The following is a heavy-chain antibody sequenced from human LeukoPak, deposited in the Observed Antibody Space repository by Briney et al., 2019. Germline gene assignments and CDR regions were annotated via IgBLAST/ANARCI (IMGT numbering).Heavy chain of an antibody. CDR2: ISGSGGST. Sequence: GGSLRLSCAASGFTFSSYGMSWVRQAPGKGLECVSAISGSGGSTYYADSVKGRFTISRDNSKNTLYLQMNSLRAEDTAVYYCAKLQLGYYYMDVWGKGTTVTISS. CDR1: GFTFSSYG. CDR3: AKLQLGYYYMDV. V-gene: IGHV3-23*01. D-gene: IGHD5-18*01. J-gene: IGHJ6*03.